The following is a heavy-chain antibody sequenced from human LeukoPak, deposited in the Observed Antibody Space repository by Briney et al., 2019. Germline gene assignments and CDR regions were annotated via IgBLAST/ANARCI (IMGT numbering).Heavy chain of an antibody. D-gene: IGHD6-13*01. J-gene: IGHJ4*02. Sequence: GGSLRLSCAASGFTFLNYGMHWVRQAPGKGLDWVAVIWNDGSYKYYADPVKGRFTISRDNPKNTLYLQMNSLRAEDTAIYYCAKVVQYTASTGTGLDYWGQGTLVTVSS. CDR1: GFTFLNYG. CDR2: IWNDGSYK. V-gene: IGHV3-33*06. CDR3: AKVVQYTASTGTGLDY.